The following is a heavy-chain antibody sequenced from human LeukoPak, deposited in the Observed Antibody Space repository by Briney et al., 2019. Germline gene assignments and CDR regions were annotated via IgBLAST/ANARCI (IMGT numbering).Heavy chain of an antibody. Sequence: SETLSLTCTVSGGSTSSDYWSWIRQSPGKGLEWVGYVYNSGDTGKNPSLKSRVTILLDTSKNQCSLKLTSVSAADTTVYYCARLKLGAYFDLWGRGTLVTVSS. D-gene: IGHD3-16*01. CDR1: GGSTSSDY. J-gene: IGHJ2*01. CDR2: VYNSGDT. CDR3: ARLKLGAYFDL. V-gene: IGHV4-59*08.